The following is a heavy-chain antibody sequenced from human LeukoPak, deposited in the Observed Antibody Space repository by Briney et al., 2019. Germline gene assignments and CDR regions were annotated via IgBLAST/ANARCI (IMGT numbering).Heavy chain of an antibody. D-gene: IGHD3-10*01. CDR3: AILYGSLYYGMDV. V-gene: IGHV4-61*02. CDR2: IYTSGST. CDR1: GGSISSGSYY. J-gene: IGHJ6*02. Sequence: SQTLSLTCTVSGGSISSGSYYWSWIRQPAGKGLEWIGRIYTSGSTNYNPSLKSRVTISVDTSKNQFSLKLSSVTAADTAVYYCAILYGSLYYGMDVWGQGTTVTVSS.